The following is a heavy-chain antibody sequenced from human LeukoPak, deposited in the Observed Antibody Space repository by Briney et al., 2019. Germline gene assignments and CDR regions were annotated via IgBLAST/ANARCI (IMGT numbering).Heavy chain of an antibody. CDR3: ARNRGYSYGCDAFDI. CDR2: IYYSGSI. Sequence: SETLSLTCTVSGGSISRGGYYWSWIRQHPGKGLEYIVYIYYSGSIYYNPFLNSRVTISLDPSKNQFSLKLSSVTAADTAVYYCARNRGYSYGCDAFDIWGQGTMVTVSS. V-gene: IGHV4-31*03. CDR1: GGSISRGGYY. J-gene: IGHJ3*02. D-gene: IGHD5-18*01.